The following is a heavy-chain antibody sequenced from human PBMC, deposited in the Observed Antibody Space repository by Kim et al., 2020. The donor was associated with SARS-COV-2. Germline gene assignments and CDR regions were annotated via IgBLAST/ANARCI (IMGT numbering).Heavy chain of an antibody. V-gene: IGHV3-74*01. J-gene: IGHJ3*02. Sequence: DGSITDYAESVKGRFTISRDNAKNALSLQMNGLRVEDTAVYFCVRKGNAFDIWGQGTMVSVSS. CDR3: VRKGNAFDI. CDR2: DGSIT. D-gene: IGHD3-10*01.